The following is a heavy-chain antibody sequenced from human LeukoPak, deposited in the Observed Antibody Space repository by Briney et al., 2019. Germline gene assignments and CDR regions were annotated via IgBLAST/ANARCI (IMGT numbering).Heavy chain of an antibody. J-gene: IGHJ3*02. V-gene: IGHV3-21*01. D-gene: IGHD5-12*01. CDR3: ARDGPPTWIPLGI. CDR1: GFTFSSYS. Sequence: GGSLRLSCTVSGFTFSSYSMNWVRQAPGKGLEWVSSITSSSSYIYYGDSVKGRFTISRDNAKNSVYLQMNSLRAEDTAVYYCARDGPPTWIPLGIWGQGTMVTVSS. CDR2: ITSSSSYI.